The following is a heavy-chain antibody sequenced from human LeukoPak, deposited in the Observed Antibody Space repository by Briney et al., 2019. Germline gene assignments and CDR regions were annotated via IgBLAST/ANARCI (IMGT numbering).Heavy chain of an antibody. Sequence: GGSLRLSCEGSGFSFSSYWMHWVRQAPGKGLAWVSRIRTDGGTKYYADSVKGRFTVSRDNAKNSLYLQMNSLRAEDTAVYYCANGIVGAPFDYWGQGTLVTVSS. J-gene: IGHJ4*02. CDR3: ANGIVGAPFDY. D-gene: IGHD1-26*01. V-gene: IGHV3-74*01. CDR2: IRTDGGTK. CDR1: GFSFSSYW.